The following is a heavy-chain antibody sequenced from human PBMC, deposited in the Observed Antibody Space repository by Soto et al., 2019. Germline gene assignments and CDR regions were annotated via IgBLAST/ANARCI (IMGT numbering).Heavy chain of an antibody. V-gene: IGHV3-23*01. D-gene: IGHD2-2*01. CDR1: GFSFSTYA. J-gene: IGHJ5*02. CDR2: ISAGGGNT. CDR3: AKHAEYQLVSWFDP. Sequence: EVQLLESGGGLVQPGGSLRLSCAVSGFSFSTYAMSWVRQAPGQGLEWVSGISAGGGNTYYADSVRGRFTISRDNSKDKLYLQITSLRAEDTAFYYCAKHAEYQLVSWFDPWGQGTLVTVSS.